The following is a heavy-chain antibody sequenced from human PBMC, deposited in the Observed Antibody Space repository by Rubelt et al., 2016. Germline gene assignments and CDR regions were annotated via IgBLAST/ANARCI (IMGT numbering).Heavy chain of an antibody. CDR3: ARVEYYYDSSGYSDY. Sequence: QVQLVQSGAEVKKPGASVKVSCKASGYTFTSYGISWVRQAPGQGLEWMGWISAYNGNTNYAQKLQGRVTMTTDTSTSTAYMELRSRRSDDTAVYYCARVEYYYDSSGYSDYWGQGTLVTVSS. V-gene: IGHV1-18*01. D-gene: IGHD3-22*01. CDR2: ISAYNGNT. CDR1: GYTFTSYG. J-gene: IGHJ4*02.